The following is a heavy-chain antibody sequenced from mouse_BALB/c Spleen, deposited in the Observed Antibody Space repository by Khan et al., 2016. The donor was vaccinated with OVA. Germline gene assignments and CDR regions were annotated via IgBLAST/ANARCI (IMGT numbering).Heavy chain of an antibody. CDR3: ARRGLRWDFDY. CDR2: INPSIGDT. J-gene: IGHJ2*01. V-gene: IGHV1-7*01. Sequence: VQLQESGAELAKPGASVKMSCKASGYTFINYWILWVKQRPGQGLEWIGNINPSIGDTENNQNFKDKATWTADKSSRTSYMQLSSLTTEASAVFYGARRGLRWDFDYGGQGTTLTVSS. CDR1: GYTFINYW. D-gene: IGHD1-1*02.